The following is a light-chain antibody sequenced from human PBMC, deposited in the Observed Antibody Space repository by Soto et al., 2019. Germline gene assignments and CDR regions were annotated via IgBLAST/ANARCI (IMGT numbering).Light chain of an antibody. CDR2: SAS. V-gene: IGKV1-39*01. CDR3: QQRYSSPWT. J-gene: IGKJ1*01. Sequence: DIQITQSPSSLSASVGDRVTLTCRASQSISSYLNWYQQKPGKAPKLLIYSASSLQSGVPSRFSGSGSGTDFTLTISSLQPEACATYYCQQRYSSPWTVGQGTNVDIK. CDR1: QSISSY.